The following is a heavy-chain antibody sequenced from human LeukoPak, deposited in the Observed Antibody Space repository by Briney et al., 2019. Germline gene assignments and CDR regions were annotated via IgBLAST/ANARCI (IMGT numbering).Heavy chain of an antibody. CDR1: GYIFTSYG. V-gene: IGHV1-18*01. Sequence: ASVKVSCKASGYIFTSYGISWVRQAPGQGLEWMGWISAYNGNTNYAQKLQGRVTMTTDTSTSTAYMELRSLRSDDTAVYYCARVDIVVVVAATGDPFDYWGQGTLVTVSP. CDR2: ISAYNGNT. CDR3: ARVDIVVVVAATGDPFDY. D-gene: IGHD2-15*01. J-gene: IGHJ4*02.